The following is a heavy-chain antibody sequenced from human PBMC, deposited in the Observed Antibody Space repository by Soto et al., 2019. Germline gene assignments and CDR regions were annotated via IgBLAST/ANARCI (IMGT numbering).Heavy chain of an antibody. CDR3: ARSPRAASGAVDP. CDR2: INPNSGGT. D-gene: IGHD6-13*01. CDR1: GYTFTGYS. V-gene: IGHV1-2*02. Sequence: QVQLVQSGAEVKKPGASVKVSCKASGYTFTGYSMHWVRQAPGQGLEWMGWINPNSGGTNYVQKFQGRVTRTRDRSISTGYMELSRLRSDDTAVYYCARSPRAASGAVDPWVQRTLVTVSS. J-gene: IGHJ5*02.